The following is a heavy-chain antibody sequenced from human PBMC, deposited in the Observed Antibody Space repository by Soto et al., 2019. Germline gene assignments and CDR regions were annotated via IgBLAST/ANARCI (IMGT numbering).Heavy chain of an antibody. J-gene: IGHJ3*02. V-gene: IGHV2-5*02. CDR3: AHREGDDYVWGRHKDAFHI. CDR2: IYWDDDK. CDR1: GFSLNTRAVC. D-gene: IGHD3-16*01. Sequence: PTMVNPTQTLTLTFTFSGFSLNTRAVCLGWIRQPPGKALEWLALIYWDDDKRYNPSLKSRLTITKDTSKNQVVLKMTNMDPVDTATYFCAHREGDDYVWGRHKDAFHIWGQGIMVNGS.